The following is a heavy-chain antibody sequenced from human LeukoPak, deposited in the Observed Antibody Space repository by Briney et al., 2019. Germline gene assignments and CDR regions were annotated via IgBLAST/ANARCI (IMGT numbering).Heavy chain of an antibody. D-gene: IGHD3-22*01. CDR1: GFTFSSYG. CDR3: ARPRYYYDSSGPTYFDY. V-gene: IGHV3-30*03. J-gene: IGHJ4*02. Sequence: GGSLRLSCAASGFTFSSYGMHWVRQAPGKGLEWVAVISYDGSNKYYADSVKGRFTISRDNSKNTLYLQMNSLRAEDTAVYYYARPRYYYDSSGPTYFDYWGQGTLVTVSS. CDR2: ISYDGSNK.